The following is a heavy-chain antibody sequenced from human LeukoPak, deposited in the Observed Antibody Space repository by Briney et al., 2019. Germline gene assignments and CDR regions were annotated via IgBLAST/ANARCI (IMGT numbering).Heavy chain of an antibody. CDR2: IIPIFGTA. V-gene: IGHV1-69*05. J-gene: IGHJ5*02. CDR1: GGTFSSYA. Sequence: ASVKVSCKASGGTFSSYAISWVRQAPGQGLEWMGGIIPIFGTANYAQKFQGRVTMTTDTSTSTAYMELRSLRSDDTAVYYCARDGVAAAGNPWGQGTLVTVSS. CDR3: ARDGVAAAGNP. D-gene: IGHD6-13*01.